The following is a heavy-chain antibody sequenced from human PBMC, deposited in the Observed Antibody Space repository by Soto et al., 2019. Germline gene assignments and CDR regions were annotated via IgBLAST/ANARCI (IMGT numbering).Heavy chain of an antibody. J-gene: IGHJ6*02. CDR3: VRDYRSCWAPRDHFYYGMDV. D-gene: IGHD6-19*01. Sequence: QLVESGGGVVQPGTSLRLSCAGSGLTFSDDALHWVRRAPGKGLEWVTFISYDGSTTYYADSVKGRFSISRDNSRNILYLQMTSLRAEDTAVYYCVRDYRSCWAPRDHFYYGMDVWGPGTTVIVSS. CDR1: GLTFSDDA. V-gene: IGHV3-30*04. CDR2: ISYDGSTT.